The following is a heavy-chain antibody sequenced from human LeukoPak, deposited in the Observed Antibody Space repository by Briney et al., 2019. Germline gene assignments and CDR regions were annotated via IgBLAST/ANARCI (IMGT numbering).Heavy chain of an antibody. CDR3: ANLARPLDY. J-gene: IGHJ4*02. CDR2: ISWNSGSI. Sequence: GRSLRLSCAASGFTFDDYAMHWVRQAPGKGLEWVSGISWNSGSIGYADSVKGRFTISRDNAKNSLYLQMNSLKPEDTAVYYCANLARPLDYWGQGALVTVSS. D-gene: IGHD6-6*01. CDR1: GFTFDDYA. V-gene: IGHV3-9*01.